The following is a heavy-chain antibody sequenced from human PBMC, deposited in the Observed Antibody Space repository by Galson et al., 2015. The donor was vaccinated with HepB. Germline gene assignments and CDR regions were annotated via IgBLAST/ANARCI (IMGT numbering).Heavy chain of an antibody. Sequence: QSGAEVKKPGESLKISCKGSGYSFTNYWIGWVRQMPGKGLEWMGIIDPNDSDIRYSPSFQGQVTISADKSISTAYLPWSSLKASDTAMYYLAIPGHYGSGSYWDPVDSWGQGPLVTVSS. CDR3: AIPGHYGSGSYWDPVDS. D-gene: IGHD3-10*01. CDR2: IDPNDSDI. J-gene: IGHJ5*01. CDR1: GYSFTNYW. V-gene: IGHV5-51*01.